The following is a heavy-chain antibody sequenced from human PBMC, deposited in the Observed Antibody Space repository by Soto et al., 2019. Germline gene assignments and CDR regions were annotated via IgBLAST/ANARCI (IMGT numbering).Heavy chain of an antibody. D-gene: IGHD3-3*01. CDR1: GFTFSSYA. CDR2: ISGSGGST. V-gene: IGHV3-23*01. J-gene: IGHJ4*02. Sequence: GGSLRLSCAASGFTFSSYAMSWVRQAPGKGLEWVSAISGSGGSTYYADSVKGRFTISRDNSKNTLYLQMNSLRAEDTAVYYCAKLLGDFWSGYHSAFDYWGQGTLVTVSS. CDR3: AKLLGDFWSGYHSAFDY.